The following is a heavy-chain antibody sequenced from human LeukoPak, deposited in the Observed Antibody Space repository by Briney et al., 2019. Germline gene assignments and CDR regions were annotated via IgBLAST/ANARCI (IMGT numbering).Heavy chain of an antibody. CDR2: ISAYNGNT. Sequence: ASVKVSCKPSGYTFTDYAINWVRQAPGQGLEWMGWISAYNGNTNYAQKLQGRVTMTTDTSTSTAYMELRSLRSDDTAVYYCARALLTTASRYYYGMDVWGQGTTVTVSS. CDR3: ARALLTTASRYYYGMDV. CDR1: GYTFTDYA. V-gene: IGHV1-18*01. J-gene: IGHJ6*02. D-gene: IGHD4-11*01.